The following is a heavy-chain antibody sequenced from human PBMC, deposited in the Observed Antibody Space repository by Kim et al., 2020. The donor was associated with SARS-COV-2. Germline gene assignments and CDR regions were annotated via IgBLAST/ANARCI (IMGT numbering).Heavy chain of an antibody. CDR1: GFTFSYYG. J-gene: IGHJ5*02. CDR2: ISYDGINK. CDR3: ARDGSGSHLLDP. D-gene: IGHD3-10*01. V-gene: IGHV3-33*05. Sequence: GGSLRLSCAPSGFTFSYYGMHWVRQAPGKGLEWVTFISYDGINKYYSESVKGRFTISRDNSKNTLYLQMNSLRVEDMAVYYCARDGSGSHLLDPWGQGTL.